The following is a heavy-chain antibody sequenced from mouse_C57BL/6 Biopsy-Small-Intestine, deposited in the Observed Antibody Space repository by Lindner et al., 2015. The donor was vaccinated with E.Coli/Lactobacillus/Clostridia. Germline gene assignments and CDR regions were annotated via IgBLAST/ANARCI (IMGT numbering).Heavy chain of an antibody. D-gene: IGHD1-1*01. CDR1: GYTFNNYD. J-gene: IGHJ2*01. Sequence: SVKVSCKGSGYTFNNYDITWVRHAPGQGLEWMGRITAYNANTNYAQKLQGRVTMTRDTSTSTAYMELRSLRSDDTAIYYCAREGGYTYYLDYWG. CDR2: ITAYNANT. CDR3: AREGGYTYYLDY. V-gene: IGHV1-79*01.